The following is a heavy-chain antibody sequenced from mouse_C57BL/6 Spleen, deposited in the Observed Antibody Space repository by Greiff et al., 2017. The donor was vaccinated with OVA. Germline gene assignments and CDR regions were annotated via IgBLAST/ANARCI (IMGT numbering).Heavy chain of an antibody. Sequence: VQVVESGAELVRPGTSVKVSCKASGYAFTNYLIEWVKQRPGQGLEWIGVINPGSGGTNYNEKFKGKATLTADKSSSTAYMQLSSLTSEDSAVYFCARGITTVVFDYWGQGTTLTVSS. V-gene: IGHV1-54*01. CDR1: GYAFTNYL. D-gene: IGHD1-1*01. CDR2: INPGSGGT. CDR3: ARGITTVVFDY. J-gene: IGHJ2*01.